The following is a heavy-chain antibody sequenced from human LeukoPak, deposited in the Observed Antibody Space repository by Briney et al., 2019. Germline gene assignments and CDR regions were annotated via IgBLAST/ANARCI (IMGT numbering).Heavy chain of an antibody. D-gene: IGHD6-6*01. V-gene: IGHV3-74*01. CDR1: GFTFSSYW. Sequence: GGSLRLSCAASGFTFSSYWMRWVRQAPGKGLVWVSRISTDGSRTNSADSVKGRLTISRDNAKNTLYLQMNSLRAEDTAVYYCVREYSSSSGRAFDIWGQGTMVTVSP. J-gene: IGHJ3*02. CDR3: VREYSSSSGRAFDI. CDR2: ISTDGSRT.